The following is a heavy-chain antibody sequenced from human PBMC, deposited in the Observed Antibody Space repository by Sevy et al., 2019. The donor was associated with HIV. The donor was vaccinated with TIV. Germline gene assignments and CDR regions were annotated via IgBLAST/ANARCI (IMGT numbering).Heavy chain of an antibody. Sequence: GGSLRLSCAASGFTFSTYDIHWVRQAPGKGLEWVAIISYDGNYREYADSVRGRFSMSRDNSKNTVYLQMNGLSIEDTAVYYRAKNRPPGGSYFSRHAMDVWGRGTTVTVSS. CDR2: ISYDGNYR. J-gene: IGHJ6*02. CDR3: AKNRPPGGSYFSRHAMDV. D-gene: IGHD3-16*01. V-gene: IGHV3-30*18. CDR1: GFTFSTYD.